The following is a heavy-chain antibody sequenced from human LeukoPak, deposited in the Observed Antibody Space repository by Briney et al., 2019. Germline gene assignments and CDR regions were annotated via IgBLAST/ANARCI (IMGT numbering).Heavy chain of an antibody. CDR3: AREKVITFGGVIVPYYFDY. J-gene: IGHJ4*02. CDR1: GGSISSGGYY. V-gene: IGHV4-31*03. D-gene: IGHD3-16*02. CDR2: IYYSGST. Sequence: PSETLSLTCTVSGGSISSGGYYWSWIRQHPGKGLEWIGYIYYSGSTYYNPSLKSRVTISVDTSKNQFSLKLSSVTAADTAVYYCAREKVITFGGVIVPYYFDYWGQGTLVTVSS.